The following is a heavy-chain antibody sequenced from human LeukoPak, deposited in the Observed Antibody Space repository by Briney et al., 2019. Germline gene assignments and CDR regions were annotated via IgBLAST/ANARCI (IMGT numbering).Heavy chain of an antibody. CDR3: AREAQIAVQFDY. J-gene: IGHJ4*02. V-gene: IGHV1-3*01. Sequence: ASVKVSCKASGYTFTSYAMHWVRQAPGQRLEWMGWINAGNGNTKYSQKFQGRVTITRDTSASTAYMELSSLRPEDTAVYYCAREAQIAVQFDYWGQGTLVTVSS. CDR1: GYTFTSYA. D-gene: IGHD6-19*01. CDR2: INAGNGNT.